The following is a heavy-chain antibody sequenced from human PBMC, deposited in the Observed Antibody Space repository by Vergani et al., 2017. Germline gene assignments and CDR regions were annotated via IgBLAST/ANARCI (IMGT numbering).Heavy chain of an antibody. J-gene: IGHJ5*02. CDR3: ARDRLTMVRGVLLRAAPYNWFDP. CDR2: ISAYNGNT. CDR1: GYTFTSYG. Sequence: QVQLVQSGAEVKKPGASVKVSCKASGYTFTSYGISWVRQAPGQGLEWMGWISAYNGNTNYAQKLQGRVTMTTDTSTSTAYMELSRLRSDDTAVYYCARDRLTMVRGVLLRAAPYNWFDPWGQGTLVTVSS. V-gene: IGHV1-18*01. D-gene: IGHD3-10*01.